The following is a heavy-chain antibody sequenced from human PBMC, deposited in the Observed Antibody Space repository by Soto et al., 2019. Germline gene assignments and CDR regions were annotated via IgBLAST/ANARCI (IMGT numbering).Heavy chain of an antibody. CDR3: AKDIGPGGSGPFDP. Sequence: GGSLRLSCAASGFTFSSYGMHWVRQAPGKGLEWVAVISYDGSNKYYADSVKGRFTISRDNSKNTLYLQMNSLRAEDTAVYYCAKDIGPGGSGPFDPWGQGTLVTVS. CDR1: GFTFSSYG. V-gene: IGHV3-30*18. CDR2: ISYDGSNK. J-gene: IGHJ5*02. D-gene: IGHD3-10*01.